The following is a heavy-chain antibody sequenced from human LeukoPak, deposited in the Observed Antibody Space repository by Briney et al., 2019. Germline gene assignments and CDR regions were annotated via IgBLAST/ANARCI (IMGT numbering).Heavy chain of an antibody. D-gene: IGHD4-17*01. Sequence: GGSLRLSCAASGFTFSSYWMNWVRQAPGKGLEWVSSISSSSSYIYYADSVKGRFTISRDNAKNSLYLQMNSLRAEDTAVYYCARVYGEDAFDIWGQGTMVTVSS. CDR3: ARVYGEDAFDI. J-gene: IGHJ3*02. V-gene: IGHV3-21*01. CDR1: GFTFSSYW. CDR2: ISSSSSYI.